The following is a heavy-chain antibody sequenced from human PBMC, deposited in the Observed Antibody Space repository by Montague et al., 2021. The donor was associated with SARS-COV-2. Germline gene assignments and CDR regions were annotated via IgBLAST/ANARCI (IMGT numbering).Heavy chain of an antibody. D-gene: IGHD3-22*01. Sequence: SETLSLTYTVSGGSISSSNYYWGWIRQPPGKGLEWIGSIYYSGSTYYNPSLKSRVTIFVDTSKNQFSLKLSSVTAADTAVYYCASPTYYYDSSGSDAFDIWGQGTMVTVSS. CDR2: IYYSGST. CDR1: GGSISSSNYY. J-gene: IGHJ3*02. V-gene: IGHV4-39*01. CDR3: ASPTYYYDSSGSDAFDI.